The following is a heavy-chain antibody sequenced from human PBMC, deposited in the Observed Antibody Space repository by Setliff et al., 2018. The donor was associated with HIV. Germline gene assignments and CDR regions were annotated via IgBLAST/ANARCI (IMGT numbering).Heavy chain of an antibody. V-gene: IGHV1-2*06. CDR2: IKPNNGGT. Sequence: GASVKVSCKASGYTFTDYYIHWVRQAPGQGLEWMGRIKPNNGGTNYAQKFQGRVTMTRDTSISTAYMELSRLRSDDTAVYYCARDGYYDSSGYSAFDIWGQGTMVTVSS. J-gene: IGHJ3*02. CDR3: ARDGYYDSSGYSAFDI. D-gene: IGHD3-22*01. CDR1: GYTFTDYY.